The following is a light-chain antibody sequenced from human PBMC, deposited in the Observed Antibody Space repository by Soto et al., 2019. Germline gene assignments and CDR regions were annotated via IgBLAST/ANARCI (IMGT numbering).Light chain of an antibody. CDR2: GAS. CDR1: QNIGTY. CDR3: QQYGTSHRWT. J-gene: IGKJ1*01. Sequence: IVLTQSSGTLSLSPGGRATLSCRASQNIGTYLAWYQHKPGQAPSVLIFGASTRANGVPDRFSGSGSGTDLTLTISRLDPADFAVYYCQQYGTSHRWTFDQGTKVDIK. V-gene: IGKV3-20*01.